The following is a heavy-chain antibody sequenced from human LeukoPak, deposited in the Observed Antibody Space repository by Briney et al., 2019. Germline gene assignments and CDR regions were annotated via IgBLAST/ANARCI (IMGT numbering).Heavy chain of an antibody. CDR2: IYPGDSDT. CDR3: ARQMSGYDQYFDL. J-gene: IGHJ2*01. CDR1: GYSFTSYW. V-gene: IGHV5-51*01. D-gene: IGHD5-12*01. Sequence: GESLKISCKGSGYSFTSYWIGWVRQMPGKGLEWMGIIYPGDSDTRYSTSFQGQVTISADKSISTAYLQWSSLKASDTAMYYCARQMSGYDQYFDLWGRGTLVTVSS.